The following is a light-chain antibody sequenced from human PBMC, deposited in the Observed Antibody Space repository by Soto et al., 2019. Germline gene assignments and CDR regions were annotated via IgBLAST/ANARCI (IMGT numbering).Light chain of an antibody. CDR1: SSNIGAGYD. J-gene: IGLJ2*01. CDR3: QSFDSSLSGSRV. V-gene: IGLV1-40*01. Sequence: QSVLTQPPSVSGAPGQRVTISCPGSSSNIGAGYDVHWYQQLPGTAPKLLIYGNSNRPSGVPDRFSGSKSGTSASLAITGLRAEDEADYYCQSFDSSLSGSRVFGGGTKLTVL. CDR2: GNS.